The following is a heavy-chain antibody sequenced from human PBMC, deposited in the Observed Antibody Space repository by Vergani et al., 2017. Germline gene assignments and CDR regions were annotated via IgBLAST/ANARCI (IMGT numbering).Heavy chain of an antibody. CDR1: GYSLTELT. D-gene: IGHD3-22*01. J-gene: IGHJ4*02. V-gene: IGHV1-24*01. Sequence: QVPLVQSGSEVRKPGASVKVSCQVSGYSLTELTIHWVRQAPGKGLEWMGGFDPEHGEVTFAHHIQGRVTMTEDRSTDTAYMELSSLRPEDTALYYCAIVTEYYDSSGYYLDYWGQGTLVTVSS. CDR3: AIVTEYYDSSGYYLDY. CDR2: FDPEHGEV.